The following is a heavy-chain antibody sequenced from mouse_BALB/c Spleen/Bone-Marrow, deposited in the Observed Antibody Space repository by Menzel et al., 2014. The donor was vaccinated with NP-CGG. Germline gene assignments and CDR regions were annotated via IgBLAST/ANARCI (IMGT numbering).Heavy chain of an antibody. D-gene: IGHD2-14*01. J-gene: IGHJ1*01. Sequence: VQLQQSGANLVRPGALVKLSCKASGFNIKDHYIHWVRQRPEQDLEWIGWIDPENGITINYPRFQGKAIITADTSSNTAYLQVSSLTSEDTAVYYCDRGRYDWYFDVWGAGTTVTVSS. V-gene: IGHV14-1*02. CDR2: IDPENGIT. CDR3: DRGRYDWYFDV. CDR1: GFNIKDHY.